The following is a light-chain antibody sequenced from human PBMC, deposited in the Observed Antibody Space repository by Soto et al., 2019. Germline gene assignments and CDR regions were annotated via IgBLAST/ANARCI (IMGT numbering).Light chain of an antibody. Sequence: QSVLTQPPSASGSPGQSVTISCTGTSSDVGGYNYVSWYQQHPGKAPKLMIYDVRKRPSGVPDRFSGSKSGNTASLTVSGLQAEDEADYYCSSLAGSNIREVFGTGTKLTVL. V-gene: IGLV2-8*01. CDR3: SSLAGSNIREV. J-gene: IGLJ1*01. CDR1: SSDVGGYNY. CDR2: DVR.